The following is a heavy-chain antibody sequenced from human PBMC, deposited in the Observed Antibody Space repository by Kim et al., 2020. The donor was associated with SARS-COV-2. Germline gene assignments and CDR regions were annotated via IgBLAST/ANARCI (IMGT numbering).Heavy chain of an antibody. CDR1: GFTFGDYA. CDR2: IRSKAYGGTT. D-gene: IGHD3-9*01. Sequence: GGSLRLSCTASGFTFGDYAMSWVRQAPGKGLEWVGFIRSKAYGGTTEYAASVKGRFTISIDDSKSIAYLQMNSLKTEDTAVYYCTREIRYFDWLFRSDYYDYGMDVWGQGTTVTVS. J-gene: IGHJ6*02. CDR3: TREIRYFDWLFRSDYYDYGMDV. V-gene: IGHV3-49*04.